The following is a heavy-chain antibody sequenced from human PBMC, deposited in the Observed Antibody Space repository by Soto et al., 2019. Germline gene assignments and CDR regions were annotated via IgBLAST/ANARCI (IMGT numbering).Heavy chain of an antibody. CDR1: GFTFSSYG. CDR2: ISYDGSNK. V-gene: IGHV3-30*18. Sequence: PGGSLRLSCAASGFTFSSYGMHWVRQAPGKGLEWVAVISYDGSNKYYADSVKGRFTISRDNSKNTLYLQMNSLRAEDTAVYYCAKGRGDMTTVTTDYFDYWGQGTLVTVSS. J-gene: IGHJ4*02. D-gene: IGHD4-17*01. CDR3: AKGRGDMTTVTTDYFDY.